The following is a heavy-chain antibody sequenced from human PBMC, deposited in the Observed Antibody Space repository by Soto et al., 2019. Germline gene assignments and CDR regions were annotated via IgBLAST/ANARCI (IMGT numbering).Heavy chain of an antibody. V-gene: IGHV3-49*03. CDR2: IRSKAYGGTT. CDR1: GFTFGDYA. Sequence: GGSLRLSCTASGFTFGDYAMSWFRQAPGKGLEWVGFIRSKAYGGTTEYAASVKGRFTISRDDSKSIAYLQMNSLKTEDTAVYYCTRNLLAWGSYRRNNWFDPWGQGTLVTVSS. D-gene: IGHD3-16*02. J-gene: IGHJ5*02. CDR3: TRNLLAWGSYRRNNWFDP.